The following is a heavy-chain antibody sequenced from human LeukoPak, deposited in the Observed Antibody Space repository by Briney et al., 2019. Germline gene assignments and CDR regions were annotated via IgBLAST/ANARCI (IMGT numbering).Heavy chain of an antibody. D-gene: IGHD3-10*01. CDR2: INYGGTT. Sequence: SETLSLTCTVSGGSISSNNYYWSWIRQPPGRGMVWIASINYGGTTYYNPSLKSRVTISVDTSKNQFSLRLSSVTAADTAVYLCARYVVSGAGTYYFDYWGQGSLVTVSA. V-gene: IGHV4-39*01. CDR3: ARYVVSGAGTYYFDY. J-gene: IGHJ4*02. CDR1: GGSISSNNYY.